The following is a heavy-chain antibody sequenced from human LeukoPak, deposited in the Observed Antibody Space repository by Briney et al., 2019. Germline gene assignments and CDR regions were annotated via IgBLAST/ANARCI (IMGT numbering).Heavy chain of an antibody. CDR1: GGTFSSYA. CDR2: IIPVFGTA. Sequence: SVKVSCKASGGTFSSYAISWVRQAPGQGLEWMEGIIPVFGTANYAQKFQGRVTITTDESTSTAYMELSSLRSEDTAVYYCAALFSNIAAAPHPLKSDYWGQGTLVTVSS. D-gene: IGHD6-13*01. V-gene: IGHV1-69*05. J-gene: IGHJ4*02. CDR3: AALFSNIAAAPHPLKSDY.